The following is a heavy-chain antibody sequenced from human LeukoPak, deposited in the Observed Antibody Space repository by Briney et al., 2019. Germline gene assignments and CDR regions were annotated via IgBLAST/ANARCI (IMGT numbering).Heavy chain of an antibody. Sequence: GGSLRLSCAASGFTFSSYAMSWVRQAPGKGLEWVSAISGSGGSTYYADSVKGRFTISRDNSKNTLYLQMNSLRAEDTAVYYCAKDRGPQHLVPEYFQHWVQGTLVTVSS. CDR2: ISGSGGST. CDR1: GFTFSSYA. J-gene: IGHJ1*01. V-gene: IGHV3-23*01. D-gene: IGHD6-13*01. CDR3: AKDRGPQHLVPEYFQH.